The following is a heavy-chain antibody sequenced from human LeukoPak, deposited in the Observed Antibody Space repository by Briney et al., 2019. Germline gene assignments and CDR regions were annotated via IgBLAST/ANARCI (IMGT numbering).Heavy chain of an antibody. V-gene: IGHV3-49*03. CDR2: IRSKAYGGTT. CDR3: TRGPVGYSYGSDY. J-gene: IGHJ4*02. Sequence: GGSLRLSCTASGFTFGDYAMSWFRQAPGRGLEWVGFIRSKAYGGTTEYAASVKGRFTISRDDSKSIAYLQMNSLKTEDTAVYYCTRGPVGYSYGSDYWGQGTLVTVSS. D-gene: IGHD5-18*01. CDR1: GFTFGDYA.